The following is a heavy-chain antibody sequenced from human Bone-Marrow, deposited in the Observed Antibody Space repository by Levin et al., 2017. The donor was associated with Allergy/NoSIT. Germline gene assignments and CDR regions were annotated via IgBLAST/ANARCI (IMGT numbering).Heavy chain of an antibody. V-gene: IGHV4-59*11. Sequence: SETLSLTCTVSGGSISSHYWSWIRQPPGKGLEWIGYIYYSGSANYNPSLMSRVTISVDTSRNQFSLNLRSVTAADTAVYYCAREGGITGAWYFNYWGQGTLVTVSS. J-gene: IGHJ4*02. CDR3: AREGGITGAWYFNY. CDR2: IYYSGSA. D-gene: IGHD2-8*02. CDR1: GGSISSHY.